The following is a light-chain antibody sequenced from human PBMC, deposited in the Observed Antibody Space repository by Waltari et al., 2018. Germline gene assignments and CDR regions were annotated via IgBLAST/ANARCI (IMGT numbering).Light chain of an antibody. CDR1: QSVRSN. CDR2: GAS. CDR3: QQYNNWPPMYT. V-gene: IGKV3-15*01. Sequence: EIVMTQSPATLSVSPGERATLSCRASQSVRSNLAWYQQKPGQAPRHLIYGASTRATGIPARLGVSGSGTEFTLTISSLQSEDFAVYYCQQYNNWPPMYTFGQGTKLEIK. J-gene: IGKJ2*01.